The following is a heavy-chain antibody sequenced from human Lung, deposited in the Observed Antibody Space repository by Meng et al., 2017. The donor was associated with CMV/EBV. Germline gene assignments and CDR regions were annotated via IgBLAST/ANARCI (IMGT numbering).Heavy chain of an antibody. Sequence: QLQLQDSGQGLVKPSETLSPTCTVFGGPISSSSYYWGWIRQPPGKGLEWIGSIYYSGSTYYNPSLKSRVTISVDTSKNQFSLKLSSVTAADTAVYYCASPLGILGIVDLWGRGTLVTVSS. J-gene: IGHJ2*01. CDR3: ASPLGILGIVDL. CDR1: GGPISSSSYY. V-gene: IGHV4-39*01. CDR2: IYYSGST. D-gene: IGHD7-27*01.